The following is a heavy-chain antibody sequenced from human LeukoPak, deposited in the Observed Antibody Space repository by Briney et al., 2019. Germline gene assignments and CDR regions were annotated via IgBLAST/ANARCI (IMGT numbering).Heavy chain of an antibody. D-gene: IGHD2-2*02. CDR3: ARERGGFCSGTSCYKAFDI. J-gene: IGHJ3*02. V-gene: IGHV3-7*01. CDR1: GFTFSSYW. CDR2: IKQDGSEK. Sequence: GGSLRLSCAASGFTFSSYWMTWVRQAPGKGLEWVANIKQDGSEKYYVDSVKGRFTISRDSANNSLYLQLNSLRAEDTAVYYCARERGGFCSGTSCYKAFDIWGQGIMVTVSS.